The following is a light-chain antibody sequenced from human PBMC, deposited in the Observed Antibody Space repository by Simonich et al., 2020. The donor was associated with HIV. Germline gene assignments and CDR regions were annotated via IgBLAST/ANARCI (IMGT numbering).Light chain of an antibody. CDR2: WAS. CDR1: QSVLYSSNNKNY. CDR3: QQFHSSPLT. J-gene: IGKJ4*01. Sequence: DIVMTQSPDSLAVSLGERATINCKSSQSVLYSSNNKNYLAWYQQRPGKPSKRLIYWASTRESGVPDRFSGSGSGTDFTLTISSVQAEDVAVYYCQQFHSSPLTFGGGTKVEIK. V-gene: IGKV4-1*01.